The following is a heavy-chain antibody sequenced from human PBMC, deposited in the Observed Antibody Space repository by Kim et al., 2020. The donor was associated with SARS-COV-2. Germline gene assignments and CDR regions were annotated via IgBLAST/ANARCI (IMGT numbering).Heavy chain of an antibody. CDR1: RFTFSSFA. CDR3: AKEGYHTPDF. Sequence: GGSLRLSCVAGRFTFSSFAMAWVRQAPGKGLEWVSSISGSGGNTYYADSVKGRFTISRDNSKNTLYVQMNSLRAEDTAVYYCAKEGYHTPDFWGQGTLVTVSS. D-gene: IGHD2-2*01. CDR2: ISGSGGNT. J-gene: IGHJ4*02. V-gene: IGHV3-23*01.